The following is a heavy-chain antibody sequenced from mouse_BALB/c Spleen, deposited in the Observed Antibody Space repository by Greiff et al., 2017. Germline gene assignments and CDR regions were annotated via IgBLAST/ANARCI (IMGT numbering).Heavy chain of an antibody. D-gene: IGHD3-2*02. J-gene: IGHJ3*01. Sequence: DVKLVESGGGLVKPGGSLKLSCAASGFTFSSYAMSWVRQTPEKRLEWVASISSGGSTYYPDSVKGRFTISRDNARNILYLQMSSLRSEDTAMYYCARGGYPWFAYWGQGTLVTVSA. CDR1: GFTFSSYA. CDR2: ISSGGST. V-gene: IGHV5-6-5*01. CDR3: ARGGYPWFAY.